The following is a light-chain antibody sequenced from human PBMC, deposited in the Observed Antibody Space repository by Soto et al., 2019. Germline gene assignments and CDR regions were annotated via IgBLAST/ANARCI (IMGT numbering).Light chain of an antibody. J-gene: IGKJ4*01. CDR2: KAS. V-gene: IGKV1-5*03. CDR1: QISSSC. CDR3: QQYRSFSLT. Sequence: DIQMTQAPSTLSASVGARVSITCRSQQISSSCLAWYQQKPGKAPKLLIYKASNLDSGVPSRFSGSGSGTEFSLTISSLQPDDFAAYYCQQYRSFSLTFGGGTKVDIK.